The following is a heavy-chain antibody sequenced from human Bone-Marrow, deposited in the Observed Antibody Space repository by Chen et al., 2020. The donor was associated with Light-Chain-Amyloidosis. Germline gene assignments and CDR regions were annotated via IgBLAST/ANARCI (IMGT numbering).Heavy chain of an antibody. CDR2: IYPGGNT. CDR1: GFTVSGNY. V-gene: IGHV3-53*02. Sequence: DVQLVETGGDLIQPGGSLRLSCAASGFTVSGNYMSWGRQAPGKGLEWVSLIYPGGNTFYADSVRGRFTISRDSSENTLYLQMNSLRAGDTALYFCARETSGSGWTFMDVWGQGTTVIVSS. CDR3: ARETSGSGWTFMDV. J-gene: IGHJ6*02. D-gene: IGHD6-19*01.